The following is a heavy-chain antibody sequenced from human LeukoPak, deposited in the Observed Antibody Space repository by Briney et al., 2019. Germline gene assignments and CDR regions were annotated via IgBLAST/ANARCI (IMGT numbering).Heavy chain of an antibody. V-gene: IGHV3-53*04. Sequence: GGSLRLSCAASGFTVSSNYMSCVRQAPGKGLEWVSVIYSGGSTYYADSVKGRFTISRHNSKNTLYLQMNSLRAEDTAVYYCAREGYYDSSGYSIVYWGQGTLVTVSS. CDR1: GFTVSSNY. D-gene: IGHD3-22*01. CDR2: IYSGGST. J-gene: IGHJ4*02. CDR3: AREGYYDSSGYSIVY.